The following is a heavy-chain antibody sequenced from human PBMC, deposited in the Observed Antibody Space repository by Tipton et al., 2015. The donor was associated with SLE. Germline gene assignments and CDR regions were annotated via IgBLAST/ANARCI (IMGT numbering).Heavy chain of an antibody. CDR1: GYSISSGNF. CDR2: IYHSGST. J-gene: IGHJ6*02. V-gene: IGHV4-38-2*02. CDR3: ANLDRGFYFGMDV. Sequence: LRLSCTVSGYSISSGNFWGWIRQPPGKGLEWIGSIYHSGSTYYNPSLKSRVTISVDTSKNQFSLKLSSVTAADTAVYYCANLDRGFYFGMDVWGQGTTVTVSS.